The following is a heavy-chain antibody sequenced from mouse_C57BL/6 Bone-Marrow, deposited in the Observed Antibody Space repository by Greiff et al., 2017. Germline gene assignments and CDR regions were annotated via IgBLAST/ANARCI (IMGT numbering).Heavy chain of an antibody. J-gene: IGHJ2*01. Sequence: EVQLQESGGDLVKPGGSLKLSCAASGFTFSSYGMSWVRQTPDKRLEWVATISSGGSYTYYPDSVKGRFTISRDNAKNTLYLQMSSLKSEDTAMYDCARQGYDYLDYWGQGTTLTVSS. D-gene: IGHD2-3*01. CDR1: GFTFSSYG. V-gene: IGHV5-6*01. CDR2: ISSGGSYT. CDR3: ARQGYDYLDY.